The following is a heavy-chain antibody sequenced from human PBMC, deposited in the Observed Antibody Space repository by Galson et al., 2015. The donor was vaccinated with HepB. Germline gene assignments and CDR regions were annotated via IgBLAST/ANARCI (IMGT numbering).Heavy chain of an antibody. CDR3: AKGPSWAAGLFDN. J-gene: IGHJ4*02. CDR1: GFTFSSSA. CDR2: ISGGGGGT. V-gene: IGHV3-23*01. D-gene: IGHD6-13*01. Sequence: SLRLSCAASGFTFSSSAMNWVRQAAGKGLEWVSDISGGGGGTYYADSVKGRFTISRDNSKNTLYLQMNSLRVEDTAVYYCAKGPSWAAGLFDNWGQGTLVIVSA.